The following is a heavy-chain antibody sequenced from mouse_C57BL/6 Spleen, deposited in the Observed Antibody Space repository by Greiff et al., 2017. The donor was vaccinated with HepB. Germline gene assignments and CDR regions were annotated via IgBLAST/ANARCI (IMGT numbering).Heavy chain of an antibody. Sequence: VQLQQPGAELVKPGASVKMSCKASGYTFTSYWITWVKQRPGQGLEWFGDIYPGSGSTNYNEKFKSKATLTVDTSSSTAYMQLSSLTSEDSAVYYCARDYYGSRGGFAYWGQGTLVTVSA. CDR2: IYPGSGST. D-gene: IGHD1-1*01. CDR3: ARDYYGSRGGFAY. CDR1: GYTFTSYW. V-gene: IGHV1-55*01. J-gene: IGHJ3*01.